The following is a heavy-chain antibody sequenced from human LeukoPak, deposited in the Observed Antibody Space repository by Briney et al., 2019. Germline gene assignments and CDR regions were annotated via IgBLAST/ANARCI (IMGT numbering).Heavy chain of an antibody. CDR3: ATQAQVPAHFMDV. CDR1: GYSISSGYY. J-gene: IGHJ6*03. D-gene: IGHD2-2*01. V-gene: IGHV4-38-2*01. Sequence: SETLSLTCAVSGYSISSGYYWGWIRQPPGKGLEWIGNIYHSGNTYYNPSLKSRVTISVDTSKNQFSLKLSSVTAADTAVYYCATQAQVPAHFMDVWGKGTTVTVSS. CDR2: IYHSGNT.